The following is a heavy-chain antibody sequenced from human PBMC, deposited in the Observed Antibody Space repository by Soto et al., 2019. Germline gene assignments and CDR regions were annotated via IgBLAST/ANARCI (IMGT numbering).Heavy chain of an antibody. J-gene: IGHJ4*02. CDR3: ARGSVYSYGPIDY. V-gene: IGHV4-31*03. D-gene: IGHD5-18*01. CDR2: IYYSGTT. CDR1: GGSISGGGFY. Sequence: SETLSLTCTVSGGSISGGGFYWTWIRHYPGEGLEWIGCIYYSGTTHYNTSLKSRITISIDPSNNRFSLQVRSLTAADTAVYYCARGSVYSYGPIDYWGQGTWGTSPQ.